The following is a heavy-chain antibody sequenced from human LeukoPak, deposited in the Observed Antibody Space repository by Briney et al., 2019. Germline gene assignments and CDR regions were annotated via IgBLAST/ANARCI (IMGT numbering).Heavy chain of an antibody. CDR3: ARDEYGSGSYYNEPFDY. CDR1: GFTFSSYS. J-gene: IGHJ4*02. V-gene: IGHV3-21*01. Sequence: GGSLRLSCAASGFTFSSYSMNWVRQAPGKGLERVSSISGSSSYIYYADSVKGRFTISRDNAKNSLYLQMNSLRAEDTAVYYCARDEYGSGSYYNEPFDYWGQGTLVTVSS. D-gene: IGHD3-10*01. CDR2: ISGSSSYI.